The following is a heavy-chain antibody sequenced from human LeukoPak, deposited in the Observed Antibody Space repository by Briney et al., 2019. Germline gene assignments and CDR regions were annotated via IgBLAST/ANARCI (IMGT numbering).Heavy chain of an antibody. V-gene: IGHV3-64*02. CDR1: GFTLVNSV. CDR3: ARGPYSSGVHYFDF. Sequence: QPGGPLRLSCATSGFTLVNSVMHWVRQAPGKGLEFVSVISGNGATTYYADTVKGRFTISRDNSLNTVSLVMGSLSTDDTAVYYCARGPYSSGVHYFDFWGQGTLVSVSS. J-gene: IGHJ4*02. D-gene: IGHD3-22*01. CDR2: ISGNGATT.